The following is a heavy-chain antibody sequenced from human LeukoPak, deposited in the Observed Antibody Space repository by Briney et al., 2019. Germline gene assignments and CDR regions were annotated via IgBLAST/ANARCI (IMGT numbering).Heavy chain of an antibody. CDR2: ISWNSASV. V-gene: IGHV3-9*01. CDR1: GFTFDDYG. Sequence: GGSLRLSCEASGFTFDDYGMHWVRHAPGKGLEWVSTISWNSASVVYVDSVKGRFTISRDNAKKTLYLQMNSLRPEDTALYYCAKDYGYSSSWYDYWGQGTLVTASS. D-gene: IGHD6-13*01. J-gene: IGHJ4*02. CDR3: AKDYGYSSSWYDY.